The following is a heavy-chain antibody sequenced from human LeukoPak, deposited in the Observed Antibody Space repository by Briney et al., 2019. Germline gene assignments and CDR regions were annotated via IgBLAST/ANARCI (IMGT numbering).Heavy chain of an antibody. CDR2: ISSSSSYI. D-gene: IGHD2-2*01. J-gene: IGHJ4*02. CDR1: GFTFSSYS. V-gene: IGHV3-21*01. Sequence: GGSLRLSCAASGFTFSSYSMNWVRQAPGKGLEWVSSISSSSSYIYYADSVRGRFTISRDNAKNSLYLQMNSLRAEDTAVYYCARDPYCSSSSCLQGYFDFWGQGTLVTVSS. CDR3: ARDPYCSSSSCLQGYFDF.